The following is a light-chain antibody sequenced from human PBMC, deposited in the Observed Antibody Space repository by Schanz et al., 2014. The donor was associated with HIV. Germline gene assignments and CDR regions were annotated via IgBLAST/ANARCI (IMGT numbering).Light chain of an antibody. J-gene: IGKJ1*01. V-gene: IGKV3-20*01. CDR1: QSVSSSY. CDR2: GAS. Sequence: EIVLTQSPGTLSLSPGDRATLSCRASQSVSSSYLAWYQQKPGQAPRLLIYGASSRAIGIPDRFSGSGSGTDFTLTSSRLEPEDFAVYYCQQYGSSPTFGQGTRVEIK. CDR3: QQYGSSPT.